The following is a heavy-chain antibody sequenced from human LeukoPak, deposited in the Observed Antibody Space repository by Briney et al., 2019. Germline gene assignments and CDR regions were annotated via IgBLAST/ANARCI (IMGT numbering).Heavy chain of an antibody. Sequence: PGGSLRLSCAASGFTFSSYEMNWVRQAPGKGLEWVSYISSSGSTIYYADSVKGRFTISRENAKNSLYLQMNSLRAEDTAVYYRARDKRRGAHYDILTGYPYYYYYYGMDVWGQGTTVTVSS. CDR2: ISSSGSTI. V-gene: IGHV3-48*03. CDR3: ARDKRRGAHYDILTGYPYYYYYYGMDV. CDR1: GFTFSSYE. D-gene: IGHD3-9*01. J-gene: IGHJ6*02.